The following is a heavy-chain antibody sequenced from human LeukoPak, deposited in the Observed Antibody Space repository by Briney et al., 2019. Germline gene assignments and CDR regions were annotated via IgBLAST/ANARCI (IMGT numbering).Heavy chain of an antibody. V-gene: IGHV3-49*03. CDR2: IRSKAYGGTT. J-gene: IGHJ4*02. CDR3: TRDQASFYGDYVEFDY. Sequence: GGSLRLSCTASGFTFGDYAMSWFRQAPGKGLEWVGFIRSKAYGGTTDYAASVKGRFTIPRDDSKSIVYLQMNSLKTEDTAVYYCTRDQASFYGDYVEFDYWGQGTLVTVSS. CDR1: GFTFGDYA. D-gene: IGHD4-17*01.